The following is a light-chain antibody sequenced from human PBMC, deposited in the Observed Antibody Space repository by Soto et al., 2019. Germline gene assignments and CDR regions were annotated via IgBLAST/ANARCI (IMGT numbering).Light chain of an antibody. CDR2: SAS. J-gene: IGKJ4*01. CDR1: QGISNY. CDR3: QQLNSYPLT. V-gene: IGKV1-27*01. Sequence: DIQLTQSPSSLSASVGDRVTITFRVSQGISNYLNWYRQKPGKVPKVLIYSASNLQSGVPSRFSGSGSGTDFTLTISSLQPEDFATYYCQQLNSYPLTFGGGTKVDIK.